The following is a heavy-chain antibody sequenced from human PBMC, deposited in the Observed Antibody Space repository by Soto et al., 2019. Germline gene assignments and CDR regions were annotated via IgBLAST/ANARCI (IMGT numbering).Heavy chain of an antibody. CDR3: ARLCSGSFLLDY. J-gene: IGHJ4*02. CDR2: ISAYNGNT. D-gene: IGHD1-26*01. Sequence: GASVEVSCKASGEGIDSYAMRWVRQAPGQGLEWMGWISAYNGNTNYAQKLQGRVTITRDTSASTAYMELSSLRSEDTAVSYWARLCSGSFLLDYRGQGTLVTVSS. V-gene: IGHV1-18*01. CDR1: GEGIDSYA.